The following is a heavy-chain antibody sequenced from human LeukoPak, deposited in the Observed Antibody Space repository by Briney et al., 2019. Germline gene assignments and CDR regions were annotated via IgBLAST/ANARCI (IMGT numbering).Heavy chain of an antibody. CDR3: ARVISWGTYFDY. V-gene: IGHV3-48*04. D-gene: IGHD1-7*01. Sequence: GGSLRLSCAASGFTFSSYGMHWVRQAPGKGLEWVSYITTSGSTIYYADSVKGRFTISRDNAKNSLYLQMNSLRAEDTAVYYCARVISWGTYFDYWGQGTLVTVSS. CDR1: GFTFSSYG. CDR2: ITTSGSTI. J-gene: IGHJ4*02.